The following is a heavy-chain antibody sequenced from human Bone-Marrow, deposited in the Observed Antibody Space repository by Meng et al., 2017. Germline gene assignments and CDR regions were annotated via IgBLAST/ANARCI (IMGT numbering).Heavy chain of an antibody. CDR1: GYNFPDYY. D-gene: IGHD6-13*01. CDR2: IDPKNGDT. V-gene: IGHV1-2*06. J-gene: IGHJ4*02. Sequence: VQLVPAGAGVKKPGASVKVSCTPSGYNFPDYYIHWVRQAPGQGLEWMGRIDPKNGDTHYAQKFQGRVTMTGDTSISTAYMDLSGLRSDDTAVYYCARDEDISAAGKLFGDYWGQGTLSPSPQ. CDR3: ARDEDISAAGKLFGDY.